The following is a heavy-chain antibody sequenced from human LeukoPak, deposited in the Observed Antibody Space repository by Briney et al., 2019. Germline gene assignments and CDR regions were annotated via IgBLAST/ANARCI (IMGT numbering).Heavy chain of an antibody. Sequence: PGGSLRLSCAASGFTFSSYSMNWVRQAPGKGLEWVSSISSSSSYIYYADSVKGRFTISRDNAKNSLYLQMNSLRAEDTAVYYCARDPVAYYYDSSGLDYWGQGTLVTVSS. CDR2: ISSSSSYI. CDR1: GFTFSSYS. D-gene: IGHD3-22*01. CDR3: ARDPVAYYYDSSGLDY. J-gene: IGHJ4*02. V-gene: IGHV3-21*01.